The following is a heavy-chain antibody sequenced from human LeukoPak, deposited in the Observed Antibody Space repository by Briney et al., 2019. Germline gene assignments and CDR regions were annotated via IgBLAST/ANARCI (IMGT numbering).Heavy chain of an antibody. Sequence: GRSLRLSCKTSGFKFRDFDMDWVRQAPGKGLEWVAHISYDGTKGYYADSVKGRFSISRDNSQDTVYLQLSSLTTEDTARYYCVRDVAFWGQGTLIIVSS. V-gene: IGHV3-30*03. CDR3: VRDVAF. J-gene: IGHJ4*02. CDR1: GFKFRDFD. CDR2: ISYDGTKG.